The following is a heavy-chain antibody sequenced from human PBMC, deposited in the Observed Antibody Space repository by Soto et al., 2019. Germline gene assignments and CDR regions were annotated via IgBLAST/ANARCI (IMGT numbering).Heavy chain of an antibody. V-gene: IGHV3-23*01. J-gene: IGHJ4*02. Sequence: SGFTFSSYAMRWVRQAPVKVLEWVSAISGSGGSTYYADSVKGRFTISRDNSKNTLYLQMNSLRAEDTAVYYCARRGSGSYYDYWGQGTLVTVSS. D-gene: IGHD1-26*01. CDR1: GFTFSSYA. CDR2: ISGSGGST. CDR3: ARRGSGSYYDY.